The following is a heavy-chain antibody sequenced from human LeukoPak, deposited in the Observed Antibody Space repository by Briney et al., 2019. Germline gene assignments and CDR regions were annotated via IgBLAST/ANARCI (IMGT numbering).Heavy chain of an antibody. D-gene: IGHD2-2*01. CDR3: AREWDHCSSTSCYVNGFDY. J-gene: IGHJ4*02. CDR1: GFTFSNYG. V-gene: IGHV3-30*02. Sequence: GGSLRLSCAASGFTFSNYGMHWVRQAPGKGLEWVAFIQYDGSYNYYSASVKGRLTISRDNSKNTLYLQMNSLRAEDTAVYYCAREWDHCSSTSCYVNGFDYWGQGTLVTVSS. CDR2: IQYDGSYN.